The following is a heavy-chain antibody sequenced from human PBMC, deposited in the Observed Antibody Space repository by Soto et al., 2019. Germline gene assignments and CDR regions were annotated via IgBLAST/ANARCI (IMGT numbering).Heavy chain of an antibody. CDR2: ISWNSGSI. V-gene: IGHV3-9*01. CDR1: GFTFDDYA. J-gene: IGHJ6*02. CDR3: ARLADYYYYGMDV. D-gene: IGHD3-3*02. Sequence: EVQLVESGGGLVQPGRSLRLSCAASGFTFDDYAMHWVRQAPGKGLEWVSGISWNSGSIGYADSVKGRFTISRDNAKNSLYLQMNSLRAEDTALYYCARLADYYYYGMDVWGQGTTDTVSS.